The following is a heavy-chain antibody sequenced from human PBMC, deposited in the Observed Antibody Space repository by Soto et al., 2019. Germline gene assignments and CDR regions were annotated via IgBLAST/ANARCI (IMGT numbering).Heavy chain of an antibody. V-gene: IGHV4-34*01. CDR2: INHSRST. Sequence: SETLSLTCAVYGGSFSGYYWSWIRQPPGKGREWIGEINHSRSTNYNPSLKSRVTISVDTSKNQFSLKLSSVTAADTAGYYCASWRLRLTPYYHSAMDVRCQGTQVTVSS. D-gene: IGHD5-12*01. CDR1: GGSFSGYY. CDR3: ASWRLRLTPYYHSAMDV. J-gene: IGHJ6*02.